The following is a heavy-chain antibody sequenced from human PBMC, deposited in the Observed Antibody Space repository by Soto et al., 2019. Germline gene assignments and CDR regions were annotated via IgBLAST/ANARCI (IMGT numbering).Heavy chain of an antibody. CDR2: INWNGAST. CDR3: ARDSDDSTGYHDY. J-gene: IGHJ4*02. CDR1: GFAFDDYS. V-gene: IGHV3-20*04. D-gene: IGHD2-2*01. Sequence: EVHLLQSGGGVERLGGSLRVSCAASGFAFDDYSMSWVRRVPGKGLEWVSTINWNGASTYYADSVRGRFTISRDNAKNSLFLEMHSLTVEDAAFYYCARDSDDSTGYHDYWGQGTLVTVSS.